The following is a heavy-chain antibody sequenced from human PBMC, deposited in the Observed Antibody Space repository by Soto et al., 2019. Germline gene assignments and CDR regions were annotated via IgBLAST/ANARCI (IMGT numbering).Heavy chain of an antibody. CDR3: AAAAIPVAGRHPDF. CDR1: GYTFTSYG. V-gene: IGHV1-3*01. D-gene: IGHD6-19*01. J-gene: IGHJ4*02. Sequence: ASVKVSCKASGYTFTSYGIHWVRQAPGQRLEWMGWINAANGDTKYSPKFQGRVTITRDTSASTAYMELSSLRSDDTAVYFCAAAAIPVAGRHPDFWGQGTVVTVSS. CDR2: INAANGDT.